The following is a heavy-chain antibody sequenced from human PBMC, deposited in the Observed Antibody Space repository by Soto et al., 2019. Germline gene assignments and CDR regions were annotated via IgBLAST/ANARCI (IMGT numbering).Heavy chain of an antibody. V-gene: IGHV3-23*01. J-gene: IGHJ6*03. CDR3: AKGVGYCSSTSCYIGGYYYYYMDV. CDR1: GFTFSSYA. CDR2: ISGSGGST. Sequence: GGSLRLSCAASGFTFSSYAMSWVRQAPGKGLEWVSAISGSGGSTYYADSVKGRFTISRDNSKNTLYLQMNSLRAEDTAVYYCAKGVGYCSSTSCYIGGYYYYYMDVWGKGTTVTVSS. D-gene: IGHD2-2*01.